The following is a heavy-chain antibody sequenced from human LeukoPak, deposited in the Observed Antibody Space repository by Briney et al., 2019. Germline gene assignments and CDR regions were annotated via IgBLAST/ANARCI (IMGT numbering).Heavy chain of an antibody. CDR1: GFTFSDYY. D-gene: IGHD3-22*01. CDR3: ARVLSYYVSSGYYWFDP. J-gene: IGHJ5*02. CDR2: ISSSGSTI. Sequence: PGGSLRLSCAASGFTFSDYYMSWIRQAPGKGLEWVSYISSSGSTIYYADSVKGRFTISRDNAKNSLYLQMNSLRAEDTAVYYCARVLSYYVSSGYYWFDPWGQGTLVTVSS. V-gene: IGHV3-11*01.